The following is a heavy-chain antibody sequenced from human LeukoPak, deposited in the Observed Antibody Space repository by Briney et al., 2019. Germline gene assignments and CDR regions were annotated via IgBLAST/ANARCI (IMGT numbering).Heavy chain of an antibody. J-gene: IGHJ4*02. CDR2: ISGSGDST. V-gene: IGHV3-23*01. CDR3: AKGAYYGD. CDR1: GFIFSNHG. Sequence: PGGSLRLSCAASGFIFSNHGMNWVRQAPGKGLEWVSTISGSGDSTYYADSVKGRFTTSRDNSKNTLYLQVNSLRVEDTAVYYCAKGAYYGDWGQGTLVTISS. D-gene: IGHD3-3*01.